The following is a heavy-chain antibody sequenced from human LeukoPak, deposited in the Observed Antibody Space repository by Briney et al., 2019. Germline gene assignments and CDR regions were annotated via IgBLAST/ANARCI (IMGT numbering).Heavy chain of an antibody. J-gene: IGHJ6*02. CDR3: ARDRQQVNYDFWSGYPRNYYYYGMDV. CDR1: GGTFSSYA. CDR2: IIPIFGTA. D-gene: IGHD3-3*01. V-gene: IGHV1-69*01. Sequence: SVKVSCKASGGTFSSYAISWVRQAPGQGLEWMGGIIPIFGTANYAQKFQGRVTITADESTSTAYMELSSLRSEDTAVYYCARDRQQVNYDFWSGYPRNYYYYGMDVWGQGTTVTVSS.